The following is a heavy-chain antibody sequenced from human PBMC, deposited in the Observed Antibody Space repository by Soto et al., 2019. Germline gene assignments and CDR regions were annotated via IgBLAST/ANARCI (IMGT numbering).Heavy chain of an antibody. Sequence: ASVKVSCKASGYTFTSYAMHWVRQAPGQRLEWMGWINAGNGNTKYSQKFQGRVTITRDTSASTAYMELSSLRSEDTAVYYCARDANRQRVVIKWSGGGPRYYYMDVWGKGTAVTVSS. CDR1: GYTFTSYA. CDR2: INAGNGNT. D-gene: IGHD3-3*01. CDR3: ARDANRQRVVIKWSGGGPRYYYMDV. J-gene: IGHJ6*03. V-gene: IGHV1-3*01.